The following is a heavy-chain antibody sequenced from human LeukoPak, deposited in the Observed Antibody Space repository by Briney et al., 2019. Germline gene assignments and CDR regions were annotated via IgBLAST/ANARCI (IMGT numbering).Heavy chain of an antibody. CDR2: INHSGST. CDR1: GGSFSGYY. J-gene: IGHJ3*02. CDR3: ARDPVSSGWSGGDAFDI. V-gene: IGHV4-34*01. D-gene: IGHD6-19*01. Sequence: SETLSLTCAVYGGSFSGYYWSWIRQPPGKGLEWIGEINHSGSTNYNPSLKSRVTISVDTSKNQFSLKLNSVTAADTAVYYCARDPVSSGWSGGDAFDIWGQGTMVTVS.